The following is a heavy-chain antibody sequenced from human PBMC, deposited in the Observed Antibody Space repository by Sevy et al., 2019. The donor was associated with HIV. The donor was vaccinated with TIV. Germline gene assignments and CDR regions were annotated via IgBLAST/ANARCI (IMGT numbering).Heavy chain of an antibody. J-gene: IGHJ6*02. V-gene: IGHV3-23*01. CDR3: AKGFCSGGSCPRDYYYYGMDV. CDR1: EFTFSSYA. D-gene: IGHD2-15*01. Sequence: GGSLRLSCAASEFTFSSYAMNWVRQAPGKGLEWVSSISVSGRSKYYADSVEGRFTISRDNSKNTLYLQMNSLRADDTAEYYCAKGFCSGGSCPRDYYYYGMDVWGQGTTVTVSS. CDR2: ISVSGRSK.